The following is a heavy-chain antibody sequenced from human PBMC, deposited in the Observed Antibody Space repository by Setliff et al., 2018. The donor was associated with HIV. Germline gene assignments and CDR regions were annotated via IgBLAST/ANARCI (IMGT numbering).Heavy chain of an antibody. D-gene: IGHD1-26*01. Sequence: SETLSLTCTVSGGSITNYYWSWIRQPPGKGLEWIGYIYYSGSTYYNPSLKSRVTISVDTSKNQFSLKLSSVTAADTAVYYCARDGGSYYGDYWGQGTLVTVSS. CDR3: ARDGGSYYGDY. J-gene: IGHJ4*02. CDR2: IYYSGST. V-gene: IGHV4-59*12. CDR1: GGSITNYY.